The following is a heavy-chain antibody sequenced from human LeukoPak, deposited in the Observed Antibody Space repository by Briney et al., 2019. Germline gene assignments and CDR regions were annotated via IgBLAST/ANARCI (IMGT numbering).Heavy chain of an antibody. CDR2: IYDSGST. CDR3: ASLTTADAFDI. V-gene: IGHV4-59*01. Sequence: SETLSLTCAVYGGSFSGYYWSWIRQPPGKGLEWIGYIYDSGSTNYNPSLKSRVTISVDTSKNQFSLKVSSVTAADTAVYYCASLTTADAFDIWGQGTMVTVSS. D-gene: IGHD3-22*01. J-gene: IGHJ3*02. CDR1: GGSFSGYY.